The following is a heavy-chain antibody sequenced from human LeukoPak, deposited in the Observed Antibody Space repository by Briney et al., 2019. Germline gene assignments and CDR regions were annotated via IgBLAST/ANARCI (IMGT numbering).Heavy chain of an antibody. CDR1: GYSFSNYW. CDR2: IYPGDSNT. Sequence: GGSLKISCKGSGYSFSNYWTGWVRQMPGKGLEWMGIIYPGDSNTRYSPSFQGQVTISADKSISTAYLQWTSLKASDTAIYYCARQPLVRDCGGDCEFDYWGQGTRVSVSS. V-gene: IGHV5-51*01. CDR3: ARQPLVRDCGGDCEFDY. J-gene: IGHJ4*02. D-gene: IGHD2-21*02.